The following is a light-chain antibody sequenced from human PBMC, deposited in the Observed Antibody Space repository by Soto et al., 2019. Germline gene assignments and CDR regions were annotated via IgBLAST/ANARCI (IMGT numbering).Light chain of an antibody. CDR1: QSVNTY. V-gene: IGKV1-39*01. Sequence: DIQVTQSPSSLSASEGDRVTITCRASQSVNTYLNWYRQKPGKPPDLLIYAASSLHSGVPSRFSGSGSGTDFTLTISSLQPEDFATYYCLQTYSIPLTFGQGTRLEIK. J-gene: IGKJ5*01. CDR3: LQTYSIPLT. CDR2: AAS.